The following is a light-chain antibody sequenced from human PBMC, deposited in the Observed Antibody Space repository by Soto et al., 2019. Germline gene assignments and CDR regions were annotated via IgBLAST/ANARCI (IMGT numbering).Light chain of an antibody. J-gene: IGKJ2*01. CDR3: QQHNSWPPV. CDR2: GAS. CDR1: QSVNGN. Sequence: EIVMTQSPATLSVSPGERATLSCRASQSVNGNLAWYQQKPGHSPRLLIYGASTRVTGIPARFSGSGSGTEFTLTISSLQSEDFAIYYCQQHNSWPPVFGQGTKLEIK. V-gene: IGKV3-15*01.